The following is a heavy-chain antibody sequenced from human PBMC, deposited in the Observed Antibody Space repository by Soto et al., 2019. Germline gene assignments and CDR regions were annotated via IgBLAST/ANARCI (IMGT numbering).Heavy chain of an antibody. CDR2: IIPIFGTA. D-gene: IGHD3-10*01. Sequence: GASVKVSCKASGGTFSSYAISWVRQAPGQGLEWMGGIIPIFGTANYAQKFQGRVTITAGESTSTAYMELSSLRSEDTAVYYCARDARSGYWPYFDYWGQGTLVTVSS. J-gene: IGHJ4*02. CDR3: ARDARSGYWPYFDY. V-gene: IGHV1-69*13. CDR1: GGTFSSYA.